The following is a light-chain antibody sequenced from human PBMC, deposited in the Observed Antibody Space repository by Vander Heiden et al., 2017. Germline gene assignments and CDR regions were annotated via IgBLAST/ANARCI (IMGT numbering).Light chain of an antibody. Sequence: QSALTQPRSVSGSPGQSVTLSCTGTSSDVGGYNYVSWYRQHPGKVPKLMIYDVSKRPSGVPDRFSGSKSGNMASLTISGLQVEDEADYYCCSFAGSFTYVFGTGTTVTVL. V-gene: IGLV2-11*01. CDR3: CSFAGSFTYV. CDR1: SSDVGGYNY. CDR2: DVS. J-gene: IGLJ1*01.